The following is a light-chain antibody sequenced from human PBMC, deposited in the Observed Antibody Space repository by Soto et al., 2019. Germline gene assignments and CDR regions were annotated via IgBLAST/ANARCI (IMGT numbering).Light chain of an antibody. V-gene: IGLV2-23*01. CDR3: CSYAGSSTYV. J-gene: IGLJ1*01. CDR2: EGS. Sequence: QSALTQPASVSGSPGQSITISCTGTSSDVGNYNLVSWYQQHPGKAPKLMIYEGSKRPSGVSNRFSGSKSGNTASLTISGLQAEDEADYYCCSYAGSSTYVFGTGTKVTVX. CDR1: SSDVGNYNL.